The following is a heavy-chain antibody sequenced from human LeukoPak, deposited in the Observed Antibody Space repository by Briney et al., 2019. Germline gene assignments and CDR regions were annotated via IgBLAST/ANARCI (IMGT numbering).Heavy chain of an antibody. CDR1: GFTFSSYA. Sequence: PGGSLRLSCAASGFTFSSYAMSWVRQAPGKGLEWVSAISGSGGSTYYADSVKGRFTISRDNSKNTLYLQMNSLRAEDTGVYYCAKVSGIAVAGASDYWGQGTLVTVSS. D-gene: IGHD6-19*01. CDR3: AKVSGIAVAGASDY. V-gene: IGHV3-23*01. CDR2: ISGSGGST. J-gene: IGHJ4*02.